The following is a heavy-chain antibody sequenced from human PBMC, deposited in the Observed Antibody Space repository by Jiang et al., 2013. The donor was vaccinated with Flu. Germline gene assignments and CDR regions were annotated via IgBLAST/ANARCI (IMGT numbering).Heavy chain of an antibody. Sequence: GLVKASQTLSLTCNVSSASISNGDYFWTWIRQPPGKGLEYIGYIYDSETYYNPSLKSRVTLSIDTSKNQFSLKLNSVSAADTAVYYCAAATSVTMWAFAVWGQGTMVTVSS. CDR3: AAATSVTMWAFAV. D-gene: IGHD6-25*01. V-gene: IGHV4-30-4*01. CDR1: SASISNGDYF. CDR2: IYDSET. J-gene: IGHJ3*01.